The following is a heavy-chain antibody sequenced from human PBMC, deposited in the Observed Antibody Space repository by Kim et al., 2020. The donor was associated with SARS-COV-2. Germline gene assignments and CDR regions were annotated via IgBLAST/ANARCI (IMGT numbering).Heavy chain of an antibody. CDR2: ISAYNGNT. CDR1: GYTFTSYG. D-gene: IGHD3-10*01. V-gene: IGHV1-18*01. J-gene: IGHJ4*02. CDR3: ARDMYYYGSGSYYSTGRFDY. Sequence: ASVKVSCKASGYTFTSYGISWVRQAPGQGLEWMGWISAYNGNTNYAQKLQGRVTMTTDTSTSTAYMELRSLRSDDTAVYYCARDMYYYGSGSYYSTGRFDYWGQGTLVTVSS.